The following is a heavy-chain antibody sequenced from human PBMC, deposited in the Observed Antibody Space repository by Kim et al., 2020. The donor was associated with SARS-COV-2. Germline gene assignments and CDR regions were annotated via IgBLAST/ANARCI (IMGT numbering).Heavy chain of an antibody. J-gene: IGHJ5*02. CDR2: IIPILGIA. Sequence: SVKVSCKASGGTFSSYAISWVRQAPGQGLEWMGRIIPILGIANYAQKFQGRVTITADKSTSTAYMELSSLRSEDTAVYYCARVGGNVDTAMVTRWFDPWGQGTLVTVSS. D-gene: IGHD5-18*01. CDR1: GGTFSSYA. V-gene: IGHV1-69*04. CDR3: ARVGGNVDTAMVTRWFDP.